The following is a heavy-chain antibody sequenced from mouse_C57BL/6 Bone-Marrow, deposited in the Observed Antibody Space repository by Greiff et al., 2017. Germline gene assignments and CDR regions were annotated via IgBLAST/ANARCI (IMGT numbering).Heavy chain of an antibody. V-gene: IGHV2-2*01. CDR1: GFSLTSYG. D-gene: IGHD2-5*01. Sequence: QVQLQQSGPGLVQPSQSLSLTCPVSGFSLTSYGVHWVRQSPGKGLEWLGVIWSGGSTDYNAAFISGLSISKENSKSQVFFKMNSLKADDTAIYYWASYSNCGWFAYWGQGTLVTVSA. CDR3: ASYSNCGWFAY. CDR2: IWSGGST. J-gene: IGHJ3*01.